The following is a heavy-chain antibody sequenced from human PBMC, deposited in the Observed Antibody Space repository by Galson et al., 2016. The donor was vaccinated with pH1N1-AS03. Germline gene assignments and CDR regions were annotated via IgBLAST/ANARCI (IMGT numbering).Heavy chain of an antibody. CDR3: ARGGYDWGSGFFDF. CDR2: IYHSGSA. CDR1: GFSISSGHY. Sequence: ETLSLTCSVSGFSISSGHYWGWIRQPPGRGLEWIGNIYHSGSAYYNPSLKSRVTMSVDTSTNQFSLKLASLTSADSAVYFCARGGYDWGSGFFDFWGQGTLVSVSS. D-gene: IGHD5-12*01. J-gene: IGHJ4*02. V-gene: IGHV4-38-2*02.